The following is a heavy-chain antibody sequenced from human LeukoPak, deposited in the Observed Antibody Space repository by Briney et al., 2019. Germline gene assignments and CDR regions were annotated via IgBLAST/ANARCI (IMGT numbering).Heavy chain of an antibody. J-gene: IGHJ4*02. CDR1: GFTFSSYW. CDR3: ARADPFTDYGGNSPPDY. CDR2: IKKDGSEK. V-gene: IGHV3-7*04. D-gene: IGHD4-23*01. Sequence: GGSLRLSCAASGFTFSSYWMSWVRQAPGKGLEWVANIKKDGSEKYYVDSVKGRFTISRDNAKTSLYLQMNSLRAEDTAVYYCARADPFTDYGGNSPPDYWGQGTLVTVSS.